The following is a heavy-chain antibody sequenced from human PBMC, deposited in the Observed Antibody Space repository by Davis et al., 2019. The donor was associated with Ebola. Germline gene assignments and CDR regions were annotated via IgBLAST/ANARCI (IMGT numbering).Heavy chain of an antibody. CDR1: GFTFTSSA. Sequence: ASVKVSCKASGFTFTSSAMQWVRQAPGQGLEWMGLVTPSGGRTSYAQKFQGRVTMTRDTSTSTVYMELSSLRSEDTAVYYCARALGTGTPYGMDVWGKGTTVTVSS. CDR3: ARALGTGTPYGMDV. D-gene: IGHD1-1*01. J-gene: IGHJ6*04. V-gene: IGHV1-46*01. CDR2: VTPSGGRT.